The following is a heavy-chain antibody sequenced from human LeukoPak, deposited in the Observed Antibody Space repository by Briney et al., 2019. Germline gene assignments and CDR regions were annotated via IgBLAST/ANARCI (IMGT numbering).Heavy chain of an antibody. CDR2: MNPNSGNT. CDR3: ARAYYDSSGYYYIYYYYGMDV. D-gene: IGHD3-22*01. V-gene: IGHV1-8*01. J-gene: IGHJ6*02. Sequence: ASVKVPCTASGYTFTSYDINWVRQATGQGLEWMGWMNPNSGNTGYAQKFQGRVTMTRNTSISTAYMELSSLRSEDTAVYYCARAYYDSSGYYYIYYYYGMDVWGQGTTVTVSS. CDR1: GYTFTSYD.